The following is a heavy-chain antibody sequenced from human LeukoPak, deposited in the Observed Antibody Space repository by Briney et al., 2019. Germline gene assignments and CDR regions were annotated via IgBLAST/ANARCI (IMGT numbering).Heavy chain of an antibody. CDR1: GFTFSSYA. Sequence: GGSLRLSCAASGFTFSSYAMSWVRQAPGKGLEWVSAISGSGGSTYYADSVKGRFTISRDNSKNTLYLQMNSLRAEDTAVYYCAKGDYDILTGYPDYWGEGTLVTVSS. J-gene: IGHJ4*02. CDR3: AKGDYDILTGYPDY. V-gene: IGHV3-23*01. CDR2: ISGSGGST. D-gene: IGHD3-9*01.